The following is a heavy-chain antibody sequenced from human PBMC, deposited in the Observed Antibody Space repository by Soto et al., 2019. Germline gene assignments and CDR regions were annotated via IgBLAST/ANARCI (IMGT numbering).Heavy chain of an antibody. D-gene: IGHD6-6*01. J-gene: IGHJ4*02. CDR2: ISSAGSYI. Sequence: WGSLRLSCAGSGFTFGDSYMSWIRQAPGKGLEWVSYISSAGSYIYYADSVKGRFTISRDNAKNPLYLQMNSLRPEDTALYYCAKAYSGSGGPFDYWGQGILVTVSS. CDR1: GFTFGDSY. V-gene: IGHV3-11*01. CDR3: AKAYSGSGGPFDY.